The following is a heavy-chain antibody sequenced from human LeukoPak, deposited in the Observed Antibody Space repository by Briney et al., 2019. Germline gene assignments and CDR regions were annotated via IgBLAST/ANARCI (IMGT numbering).Heavy chain of an antibody. CDR2: INSDESST. CDR3: AREGSSGWKFDY. Sequence: GGTLRLSCAASGFTFSAYGMTWVRQAPGKGLVWVSRINSDESSTSYADSVKGRFTISRDNAKNTLYLQMNSLRAEDTAVYYCAREGSSGWKFDYWGQGTLVTVSS. J-gene: IGHJ4*02. D-gene: IGHD6-19*01. CDR1: GFTFSAYG. V-gene: IGHV3-74*01.